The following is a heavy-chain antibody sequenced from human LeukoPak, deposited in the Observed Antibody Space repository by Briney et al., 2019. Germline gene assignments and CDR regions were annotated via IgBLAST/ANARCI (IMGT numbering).Heavy chain of an antibody. V-gene: IGHV3-7*01. J-gene: IGHJ6*02. D-gene: IGHD3-9*01. Sequence: GGSLRLSCAASGFTFSSYWMSGVRPAPGKGLEWVANIKQDGSEKYYVDSVKGRFTISRDNAKNSLYLQMNSLRAEDTAVYYCARGYFDWSPGDYGMDVWGQGTTVTASS. CDR1: GFTFSSYW. CDR3: ARGYFDWSPGDYGMDV. CDR2: IKQDGSEK.